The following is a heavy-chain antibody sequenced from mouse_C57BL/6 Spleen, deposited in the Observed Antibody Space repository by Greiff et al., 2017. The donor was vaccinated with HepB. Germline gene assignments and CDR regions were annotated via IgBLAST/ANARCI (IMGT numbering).Heavy chain of an antibody. CDR3: ARKAYYDYDDYAMDY. V-gene: IGHV5-17*01. CDR1: GFTFSDYG. D-gene: IGHD2-4*01. J-gene: IGHJ4*01. CDR2: ISSGSSTI. Sequence: EVQLQESGGGLVKPGGSLKLSCAASGFTFSDYGMHWVRQAPEKGLEWVAYISSGSSTIYYADTVKGRFTISRDNAKNTLFLQMTSLRSEDTAMYYCARKAYYDYDDYAMDYWGQGTSVTVSS.